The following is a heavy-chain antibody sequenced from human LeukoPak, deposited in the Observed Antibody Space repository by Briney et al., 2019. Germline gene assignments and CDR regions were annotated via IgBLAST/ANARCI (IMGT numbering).Heavy chain of an antibody. V-gene: IGHV1-58*02. CDR1: GFTFTSSA. CDR2: IVVGSGNT. J-gene: IGHJ3*02. Sequence: SVKVSCKASGFTFTSSAMQWVRQARGQRLEWIGWIVVGSGNTNYAQKFQERVTITRDMSTSTAYMELSSLRSEDTAVYYCAAESDDDILTGYKDAFDIWGQGTVVTVSS. D-gene: IGHD3-9*01. CDR3: AAESDDDILTGYKDAFDI.